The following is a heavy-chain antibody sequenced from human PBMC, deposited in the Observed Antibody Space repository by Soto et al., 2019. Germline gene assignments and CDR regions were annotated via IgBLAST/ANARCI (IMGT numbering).Heavy chain of an antibody. D-gene: IGHD6-13*01. J-gene: IGHJ4*02. CDR1: GGSISSSSYY. V-gene: IGHV4-39*01. CDR3: ATWIAAAGTQIDY. Sequence: QLQLQESGPGLVKPSETLSLTCTVSGGSISSSSYYWGWIRQPPGKGLEWIGSIYYSGSTYYNPSLKSRVTISVDTSKNQFSLKLSSVTAADTAVYYCATWIAAAGTQIDYWGQGTLVTVSS. CDR2: IYYSGST.